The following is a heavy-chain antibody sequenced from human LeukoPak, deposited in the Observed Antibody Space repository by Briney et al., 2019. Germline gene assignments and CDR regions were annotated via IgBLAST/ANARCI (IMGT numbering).Heavy chain of an antibody. V-gene: IGHV4-61*01. CDR1: GGSVSSGSYY. CDR2: IYYSGST. Sequence: SETLSLACTVSGGSVSSGSYYWSWIRQPPGKGLEWIGYIYYSGSTNYNPSLKSRVTISVDTSKNQFSLKLSSVTAADTAVYYCARDGWPGSSYYRPFDYWGQGTLVTVSS. D-gene: IGHD6-13*01. CDR3: ARDGWPGSSYYRPFDY. J-gene: IGHJ4*02.